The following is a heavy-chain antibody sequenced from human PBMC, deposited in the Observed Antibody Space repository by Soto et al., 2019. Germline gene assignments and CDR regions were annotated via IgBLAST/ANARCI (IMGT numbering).Heavy chain of an antibody. CDR2: IVVGSGNT. D-gene: IGHD1-20*01. CDR3: AAEYNRNTCSSLDF. J-gene: IGHJ6*03. Sequence: SVKVSCKASGFTFTSSAMQWVRQARGQRLEWIGWIVVGSGNTNYAQKFQERVTITRDMSTSTAYMELSSLRSEDTAVYYCAAEYNRNTCSSLDFWGKGITVPVS. V-gene: IGHV1-58*02. CDR1: GFTFTSSA.